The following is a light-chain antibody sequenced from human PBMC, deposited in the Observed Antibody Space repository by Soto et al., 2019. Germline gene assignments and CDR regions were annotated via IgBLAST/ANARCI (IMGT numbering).Light chain of an antibody. Sequence: IVLTQSPGTLSLSPGERATLSCRASQSVRSSYLAWYQQKPGQAPRLLIYGAFNRATGIPDRFSGGGSGTDFTLTITRLEPEDFAVYYCQYYGNSPLTFGQGTKVDIK. J-gene: IGKJ1*01. CDR3: QYYGNSPLT. CDR2: GAF. CDR1: QSVRSSY. V-gene: IGKV3-20*01.